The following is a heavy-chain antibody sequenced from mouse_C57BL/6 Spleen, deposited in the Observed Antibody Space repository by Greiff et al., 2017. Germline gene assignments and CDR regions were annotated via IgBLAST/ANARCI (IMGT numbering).Heavy chain of an antibody. CDR2: ISSGGSYT. D-gene: IGHD1-1*01. J-gene: IGHJ4*01. CDR3: ARQGYYGSSDAMDY. V-gene: IGHV5-6*01. CDR1: GFTFSSYG. Sequence: EVQLVESGGDLVKPGGSLKLSCAASGFTFSSYGMSWVRQTPDKRLEWVATISSGGSYTYYPDSVKGRFTISRDNAKNTLYLQRSSLKSEDTAMYYCARQGYYGSSDAMDYWGQGTSVTVSS.